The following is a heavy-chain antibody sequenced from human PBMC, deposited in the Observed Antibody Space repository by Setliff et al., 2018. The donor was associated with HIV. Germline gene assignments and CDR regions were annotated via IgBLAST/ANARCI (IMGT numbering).Heavy chain of an antibody. CDR1: GYTFTTYS. Sequence: ASVKVSCKAFGYTFTTYSLHWVRQAPGQSLEWMGWINVGRGDTKYSQAFQDRITITRDTSANTAYMELSSLRSDDTAVYFCARGALLAVFDFDHWGHGTLVTVSS. D-gene: IGHD3-3*02. CDR2: INVGRGDT. J-gene: IGHJ4*01. CDR3: ARGALLAVFDFDH. V-gene: IGHV1-3*01.